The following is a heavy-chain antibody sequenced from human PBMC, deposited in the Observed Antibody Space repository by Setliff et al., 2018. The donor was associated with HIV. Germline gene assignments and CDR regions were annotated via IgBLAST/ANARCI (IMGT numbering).Heavy chain of an antibody. CDR2: ISTSGSTI. V-gene: IGHV3-48*01. CDR1: GFTFSIYN. D-gene: IGHD6-19*01. J-gene: IGHJ4*02. CDR3: ANMQWASNAWYSFDY. Sequence: GSLRLSCEASGFTFSIYNMNWVRQAPGKGLEWVSYISTSGSTIYYADSVKGRFTISRDNGKKSLYLQMDSLRAEDTAVYYCANMQWASNAWYSFDYWGQGALVTVSS.